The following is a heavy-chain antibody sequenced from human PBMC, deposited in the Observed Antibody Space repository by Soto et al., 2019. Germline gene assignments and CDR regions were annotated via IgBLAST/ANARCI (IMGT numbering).Heavy chain of an antibody. J-gene: IGHJ4*02. CDR3: ARRGGFGRMYYFDF. Sequence: GESLKTSCQGSGYTFTKSWIAWVRQMPGEGLEWVGIIYPGDSDTRYSPSFQGQVTISAAKSINTVYLQWSSLKASDTAMYYCARRGGFGRMYYFDFWGQGTLVTVSS. CDR1: GYTFTKSW. CDR2: IYPGDSDT. D-gene: IGHD3-10*01. V-gene: IGHV5-51*01.